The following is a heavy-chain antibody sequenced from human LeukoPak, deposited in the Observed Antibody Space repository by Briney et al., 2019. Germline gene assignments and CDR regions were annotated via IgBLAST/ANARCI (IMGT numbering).Heavy chain of an antibody. J-gene: IGHJ6*03. CDR3: AKDSAFYYRDV. Sequence: PGGSLRLSCAASGFTFNNYGMHWVRQALGKGQEWVAFIRYNGNNQYYADSVKGRFTISRDNSKNTLYLQMNSLKGDDTAVYYCAKDSAFYYRDVWGKGTTVIISS. V-gene: IGHV3-30*02. CDR1: GFTFNNYG. CDR2: IRYNGNNQ.